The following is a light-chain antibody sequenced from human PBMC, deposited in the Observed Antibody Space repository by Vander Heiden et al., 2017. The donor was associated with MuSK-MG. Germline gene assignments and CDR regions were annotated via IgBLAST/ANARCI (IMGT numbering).Light chain of an antibody. V-gene: IGKV3-20*01. CDR3: QQHGNLPLLT. J-gene: IGKJ4*01. Sequence: EIVLTQSPGTLSLSPGERVTLSCRASQSVSSSYLAWYQQKPGQAPRLLIYGASSRATGIPDRFSGSGYGTDFTLTISRREPEDFAVYYCQQHGNLPLLTFGGGTKVEIK. CDR2: GAS. CDR1: QSVSSSY.